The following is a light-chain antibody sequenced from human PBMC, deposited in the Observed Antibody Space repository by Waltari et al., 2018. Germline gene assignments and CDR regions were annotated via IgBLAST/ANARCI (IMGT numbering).Light chain of an antibody. V-gene: IGLV1-47*01. CDR2: RNH. J-gene: IGLJ1*01. CDR3: ATWDDSLSGYV. Sequence: QSVLTQPPSASGTPGQRVTISCSGSSSNIGSTYVYWYQHLPGTAPKLVIYRNHQRPSGVPDRFSGSKSGTSASLAISGLRSEDEADYYCATWDDSLSGYVFGTGTKVTVL. CDR1: SSNIGSTY.